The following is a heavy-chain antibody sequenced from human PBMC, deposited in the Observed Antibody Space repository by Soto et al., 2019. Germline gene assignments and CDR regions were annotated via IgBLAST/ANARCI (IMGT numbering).Heavy chain of an antibody. V-gene: IGHV4-39*01. Sequence: QLQLQESGPGLVKPSETLSLTCTVSGGSISSSSYYWGWIRQPPGKGLEWIGSIYYSGSTYYNPSLKSRVTISVDTSKNQFSLKLGSVTAADTAVYYCARHSGEWLVRDYFYYYGMDVWGQGTTVTVSS. CDR2: IYYSGST. CDR3: ARHSGEWLVRDYFYYYGMDV. D-gene: IGHD6-19*01. CDR1: GGSISSSSYY. J-gene: IGHJ6*02.